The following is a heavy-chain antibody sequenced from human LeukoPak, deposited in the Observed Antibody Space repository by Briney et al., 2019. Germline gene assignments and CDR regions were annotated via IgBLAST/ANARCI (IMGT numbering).Heavy chain of an antibody. CDR3: ARDIEAAAAGTYFDY. J-gene: IGHJ4*02. Sequence: ASVKVSCKASGYTFTGYYIHWVRQAPGQGLEWVGWINPNSGGTNYAQKFQGRVTMTRDTSISTAYMEMSRLRSDDTAVYYCARDIEAAAAGTYFDYWAQGTLVTVSS. CDR1: GYTFTGYY. V-gene: IGHV1-2*02. D-gene: IGHD6-13*01. CDR2: INPNSGGT.